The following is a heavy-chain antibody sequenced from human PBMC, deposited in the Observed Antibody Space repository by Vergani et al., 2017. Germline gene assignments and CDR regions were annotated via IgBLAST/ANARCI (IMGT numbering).Heavy chain of an antibody. CDR2: IYNSGNG. Sequence: QMQLQESGPGLVKASETLSLTCTVSGDSIIRRSYYWGWIRQPPGKGLEWIGSIYNSGNGDSSSSLKSRVTISADTSKNQFSLRLTSVTAADTAVYYCASGKYYSXSTSHFRGRYFDAWGRGTLVTVPS. CDR3: ASGKYYSXSTSHFRGRYFDA. D-gene: IGHD3-16*01. V-gene: IGHV4-39*01. J-gene: IGHJ2*01. CDR1: GDSIIRRSYY.